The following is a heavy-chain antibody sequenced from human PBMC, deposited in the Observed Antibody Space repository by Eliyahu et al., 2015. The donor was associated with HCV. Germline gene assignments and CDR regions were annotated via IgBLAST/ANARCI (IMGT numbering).Heavy chain of an antibody. CDR3: ARGDCSGANCYFGLDV. V-gene: IGHV1-2*02. J-gene: IGHJ6*02. Sequence: QVQLVQSGAEVKKPGDSAKVSCKTSGYTFTGYYMHWVRQAPGQGLEWMGWINCRSSDTKYAQKFQGRVTMTRDTSISTAYMELSGLTSDDTAVYYCARGDCSGANCYFGLDVWGQGTTVTVSS. D-gene: IGHD2-15*01. CDR1: GYTFTGYY. CDR2: INCRSSDT.